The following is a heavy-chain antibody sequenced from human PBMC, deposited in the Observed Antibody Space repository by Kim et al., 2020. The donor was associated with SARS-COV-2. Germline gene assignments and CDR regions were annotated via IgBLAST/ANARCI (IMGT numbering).Heavy chain of an antibody. D-gene: IGHD6-19*01. Sequence: GGSLRLSCAASGFTFNSYEMNWVRQAPGKGLEWVSYIRYSGSTIYYADSVKGRFTISRDSSKNTLYLQMNSLRAEDTAVYCCAKDDSVLVSPREGSYGWFDVWGQGTTVTVSS. J-gene: IGHJ6*02. CDR2: IRYSGSTI. CDR1: GFTFNSYE. V-gene: IGHV3-48*03. CDR3: AKDDSVLVSPREGSYGWFDV.